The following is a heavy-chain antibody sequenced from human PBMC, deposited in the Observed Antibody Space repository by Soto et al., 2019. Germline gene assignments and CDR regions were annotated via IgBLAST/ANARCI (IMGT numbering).Heavy chain of an antibody. V-gene: IGHV3-30*18. J-gene: IGHJ4*02. D-gene: IGHD3-3*01. CDR3: AKYPGYDSWSGYWRSEQLWFAFDC. CDR2: ISCDGSNK. Sequence: GGSLRLSCAASGFTFSSYCMHWVRQAPGKGLEWVAVISCDGSNKYYADSVKGRFTISRDNSKNTLYLQMNSLRAEETAVYYCAKYPGYDSWSGYWRSEQLWFAFDCWGQGSTVTVSS. CDR1: GFTFSSYC.